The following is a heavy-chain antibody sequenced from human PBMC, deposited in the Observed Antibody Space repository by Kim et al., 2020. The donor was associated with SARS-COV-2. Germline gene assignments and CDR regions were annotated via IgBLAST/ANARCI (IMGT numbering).Heavy chain of an antibody. CDR2: ISSSSSYI. Sequence: RGSLRLSCAASGFTFSSYSMNWVRQAPGKGLEWVSSISSSSSYIYYADSVKGRFTISRDNAKNSLYLQMNSLRAEDTAVYYCARGGGTGGWYDYWGQGTLVTVSS. CDR3: ARGGGTGGWYDY. D-gene: IGHD6-19*01. J-gene: IGHJ4*02. V-gene: IGHV3-21*01. CDR1: GFTFSSYS.